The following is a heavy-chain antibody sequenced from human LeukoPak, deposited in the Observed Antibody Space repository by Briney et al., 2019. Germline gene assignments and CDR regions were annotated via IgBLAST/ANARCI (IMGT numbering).Heavy chain of an antibody. V-gene: IGHV3-30*18. D-gene: IGHD6-13*01. CDR2: ISYDGSNK. CDR1: GYTFTSYG. CDR3: AKVFSSSWFDAFDI. J-gene: IGHJ3*02. Sequence: SCKASGYTFTSYGMHWVRQAPGKGLEWVAVISYDGSNKYYADSVKGRFTISRDNSKNTLYLQMNSLRAEDTAVYYCAKVFSSSWFDAFDIWGQGTMVTVSS.